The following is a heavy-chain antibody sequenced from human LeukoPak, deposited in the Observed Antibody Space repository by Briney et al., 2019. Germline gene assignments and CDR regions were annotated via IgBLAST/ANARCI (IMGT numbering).Heavy chain of an antibody. V-gene: IGHV4-39*01. CDR1: GGSFSSFSGSC. J-gene: IGHJ4*02. CDR3: ASQYSSGRYRFDY. D-gene: IGHD6-19*01. Sequence: SETLSLTCAVFGGSFSSFSGSCWGWIRQPPGKGLEWIGSIYYSGSTYFNPSLKSRVTISVDTSKNQFSLNLSSVTAADTAVYYCASQYSSGRYRFDYWGQGTLVTVSS. CDR2: IYYSGST.